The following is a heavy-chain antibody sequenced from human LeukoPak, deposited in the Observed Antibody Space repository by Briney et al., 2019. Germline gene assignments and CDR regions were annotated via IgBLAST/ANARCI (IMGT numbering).Heavy chain of an antibody. CDR2: ISSSSSYI. CDR3: ARDRSGWTSYYYYMDV. V-gene: IGHV3-21*01. J-gene: IGHJ6*03. D-gene: IGHD6-19*01. CDR1: GFTFSSYS. Sequence: GGSLRLSCAAPGFTFSSYSMNWVRQAPGKGLEWVSSISSSSSYIYYADSVKGRFTISRDNAKNSLYLQMNSLRAEDTAVYYCARDRSGWTSYYYYMDVWGKGTTVTVSS.